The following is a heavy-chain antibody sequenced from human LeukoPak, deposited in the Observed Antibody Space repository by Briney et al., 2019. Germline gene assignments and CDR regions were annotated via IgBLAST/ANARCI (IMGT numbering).Heavy chain of an antibody. J-gene: IGHJ4*02. CDR2: IKGKTEGGTT. CDR3: TTALKYDSSAYHPAG. D-gene: IGHD3-22*01. V-gene: IGHV3-15*01. Sequence: PGGSLRLSCAASGFTFSNAWMSWVRQAPGKGLEWVGRIKGKTEGGTTDYAVPVKGRFTISRDDSINTLYLQMNSLKTEDTAVYYCTTALKYDSSAYHPAGWGQGTQVTVSS. CDR1: GFTFSNAW.